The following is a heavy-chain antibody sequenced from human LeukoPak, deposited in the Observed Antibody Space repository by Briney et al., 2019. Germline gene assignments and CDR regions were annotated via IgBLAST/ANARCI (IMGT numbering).Heavy chain of an antibody. D-gene: IGHD2-15*01. Sequence: GGSLRLSCLASKFTFNNYAMTWVRQAPGKGLEWVSSISGSGDNMDYADSVKGRFTISRDNAKNSLYLQMNSLRAEDTAVYYCASLVGYCSGGSCYGKWFDPWGQGTLVTVSP. CDR3: ASLVGYCSGGSCYGKWFDP. V-gene: IGHV3-21*01. CDR1: KFTFNNYA. J-gene: IGHJ5*02. CDR2: ISGSGDNM.